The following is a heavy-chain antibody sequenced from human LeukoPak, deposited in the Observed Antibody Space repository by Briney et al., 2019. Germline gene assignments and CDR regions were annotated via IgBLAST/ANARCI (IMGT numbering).Heavy chain of an antibody. D-gene: IGHD3-3*01. CDR3: ARAVCYDFWSGSPDDAFDI. J-gene: IGHJ3*02. V-gene: IGHV3-20*01. Sequence: PGGSLRLSCAVSGFTFDDHGMSWVRQAPGKGLEWVSGINWNGGSTGYADSVKGRFTISRDNAKNSLYLQMNSLRAEDTALYHCARAVCYDFWSGSPDDAFDIWGQGTMVTVSS. CDR2: INWNGGST. CDR1: GFTFDDHG.